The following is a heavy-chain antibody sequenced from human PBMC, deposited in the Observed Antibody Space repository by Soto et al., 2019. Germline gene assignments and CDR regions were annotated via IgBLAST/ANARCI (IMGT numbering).Heavy chain of an antibody. CDR1: GGSISSGGYS. Sequence: SETLSLTCAVSGGSISSGGYSWSWIRQPPGKGLEWIGYIYYSGSTYYNPSLKSRVTISVDTSKNQFSLKLSSVTAANTAVNYCARLVADRPHYYYGMDVWGQGTKVTVSS. CDR2: IYYSGST. V-gene: IGHV4-61*08. D-gene: IGHD6-6*01. J-gene: IGHJ6*02. CDR3: ARLVADRPHYYYGMDV.